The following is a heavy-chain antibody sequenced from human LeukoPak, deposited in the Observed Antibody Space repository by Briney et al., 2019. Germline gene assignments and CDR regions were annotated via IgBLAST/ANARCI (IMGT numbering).Heavy chain of an antibody. CDR2: INHSGST. D-gene: IGHD3-16*01. CDR1: GGSFSGYY. CDR3: ARVKLRMRRYFDY. V-gene: IGHV4-34*01. Sequence: SETLSLTCAVYGGSFSGYYWSWIRQPPGKGLEWIEEINHSGSTNYNPSLKSRVTISVDTSKNQFSLKLSSVTAADTAVYYCARVKLRMRRYFDYWGQGTLVTVSS. J-gene: IGHJ4*02.